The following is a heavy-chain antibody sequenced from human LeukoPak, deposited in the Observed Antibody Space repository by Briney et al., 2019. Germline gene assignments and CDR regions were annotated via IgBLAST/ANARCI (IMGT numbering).Heavy chain of an antibody. CDR1: GYTFTSYG. CDR3: ARGTSNYYDSSGYYLFDY. D-gene: IGHD3-22*01. J-gene: IGHJ4*02. Sequence: ASVKVSCKASGYTFTSYGISWVRQAPGQGLEWMGWISAYNGNTNYAQKLQGGVTMTTDTSTSTAYMELRSLRSDDTAVYYCARGTSNYYDSSGYYLFDYWGQGTLVTVSS. CDR2: ISAYNGNT. V-gene: IGHV1-18*01.